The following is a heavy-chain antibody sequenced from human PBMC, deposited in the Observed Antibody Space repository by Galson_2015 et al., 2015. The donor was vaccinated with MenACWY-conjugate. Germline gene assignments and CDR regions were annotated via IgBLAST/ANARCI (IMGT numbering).Heavy chain of an antibody. J-gene: IGHJ6*03. V-gene: IGHV3-53*01. CDR3: ARAVSLRGSGHFPPDYMDV. CDR1: GFTVNTNY. CDR2: IYAGGST. D-gene: IGHD3-10*01. Sequence: SLRLSCAAPGFTVNTNYMTWVRQVPGRGLECVSVIYAGGSTYYTDSVTGRFTVSRDGSNNAVHLQMNSLRVEDTAVYYCARAVSLRGSGHFPPDYMDVWGKGTAVTVSS.